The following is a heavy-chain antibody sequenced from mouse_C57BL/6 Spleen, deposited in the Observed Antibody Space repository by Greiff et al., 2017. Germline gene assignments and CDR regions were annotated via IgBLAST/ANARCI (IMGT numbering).Heavy chain of an antibody. Sequence: QVQLQQSGAELVRPGTSVKVSCKASGYAFTNYLIDWVKQRPGQGLAWIGVINPGSGGTNYNEKFKGKATLTVDKSSSTAYMQLSSLTSEDSAVYFCARGGGDVYFYYWGRGTALTVSA. D-gene: IGHD2-13*01. V-gene: IGHV1-54*01. J-gene: IGHJ2*01. CDR1: GYAFTNYL. CDR3: ARGGGDVYFYY. CDR2: INPGSGGT.